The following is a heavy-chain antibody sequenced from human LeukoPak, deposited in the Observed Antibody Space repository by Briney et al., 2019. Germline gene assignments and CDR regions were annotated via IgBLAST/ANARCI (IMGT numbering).Heavy chain of an antibody. Sequence: ASVKVSCKASGYTFTSYGISWVRQAPGQGLEWMGWINPNSGGTNYAQKFQGRVTMTRDTSISTAYMELSRLRSDDTAVYYCARDRDRIAAAGGDWGQGTLVTVSS. V-gene: IGHV1-2*02. CDR3: ARDRDRIAAAGGD. CDR1: GYTFTSYG. D-gene: IGHD6-13*01. CDR2: INPNSGGT. J-gene: IGHJ4*02.